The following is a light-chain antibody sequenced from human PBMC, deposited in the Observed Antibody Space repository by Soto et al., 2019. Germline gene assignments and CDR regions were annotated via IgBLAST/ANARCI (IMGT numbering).Light chain of an antibody. V-gene: IGKV1-39*01. CDR1: ESISIY. CDR2: AAS. Sequence: DIKMTQSPSSLSASVGDRVTMTCRASESISIYLNWYQQKPGKAPKVLIDAASSLQSGVPSRFSGSGSGTDFTLTISSLQPEDFATYYCQQSYSTPTFGGGTKVDI. CDR3: QQSYSTPT. J-gene: IGKJ4*01.